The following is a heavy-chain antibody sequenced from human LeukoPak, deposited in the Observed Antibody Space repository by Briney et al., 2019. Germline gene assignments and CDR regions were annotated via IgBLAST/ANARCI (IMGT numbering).Heavy chain of an antibody. V-gene: IGHV4-4*07. CDR2: IYTSGST. CDR1: GGSISNYY. J-gene: IGHJ3*02. D-gene: IGHD2-15*01. Sequence: SSETLSLTCTVSGGSISNYYWSWIRQPAGRGLEWIGRIYTSGSTNYNPSLKSRVALSVDTPKNQFSLELSSVTAADTAVYYCARGYCSGGSCYFDAFDIWGHGTLVTVSS. CDR3: ARGYCSGGSCYFDAFDI.